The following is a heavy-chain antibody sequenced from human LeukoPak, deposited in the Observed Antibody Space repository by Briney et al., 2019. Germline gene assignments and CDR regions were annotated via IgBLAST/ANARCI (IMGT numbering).Heavy chain of an antibody. V-gene: IGHV3-33*01. Sequence: PGGSLRLSCAASGVTLSSYGMHWVRQAPGKGLEWVAVIWYDGSNKYYADSVKGRFTISRDNSKNTLYLQMNSLRAEDTAVYYCAREMDIVVVPAAMDYGGQGTLVTVSS. J-gene: IGHJ4*02. CDR3: AREMDIVVVPAAMDY. D-gene: IGHD2-2*03. CDR1: GVTLSSYG. CDR2: IWYDGSNK.